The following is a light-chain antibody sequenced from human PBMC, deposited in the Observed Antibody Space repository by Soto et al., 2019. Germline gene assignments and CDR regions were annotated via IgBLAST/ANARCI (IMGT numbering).Light chain of an antibody. V-gene: IGLV2-14*03. Sequence: QSVRTQPASVSGSPGQSIPISCTGTSSDVGGYNYVSWYQQHPGKAPKVVIYDVSDRPSGVSNRFSGSKSGNTASLTISGLQAEDEADYYCSSYTSSSTLLYVFGTGTKVTVL. CDR1: SSDVGGYNY. CDR3: SSYTSSSTLLYV. CDR2: DVS. J-gene: IGLJ1*01.